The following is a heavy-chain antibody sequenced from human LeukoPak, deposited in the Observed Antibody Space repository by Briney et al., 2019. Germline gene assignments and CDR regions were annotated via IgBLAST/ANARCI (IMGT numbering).Heavy chain of an antibody. CDR1: GFTFSSYW. D-gene: IGHD3-22*01. J-gene: IGHJ3*02. CDR2: INGDGRNI. CDR3: AKETYYYDSSGSSGAFDI. Sequence: GGSLRLSCVASGFTFSSYWMHWVRQDPRKGLVWVSRINGDGRNINYADSVRGRFTISRDNAKNTLYLQMNTLRVEDTALYYCAKETYYYDSSGSSGAFDIWGQGTMVTVSS. V-gene: IGHV3-74*01.